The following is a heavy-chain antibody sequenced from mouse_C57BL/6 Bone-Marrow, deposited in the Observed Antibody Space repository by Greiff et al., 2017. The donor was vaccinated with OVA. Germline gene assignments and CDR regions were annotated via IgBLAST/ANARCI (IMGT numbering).Heavy chain of an antibody. D-gene: IGHD1-1*01. V-gene: IGHV1-82*01. J-gene: IGHJ2*01. CDR3: ARGITTVVASDY. CDR1: GYAFSSSW. CDR2: IYPGDGDT. Sequence: VQLVESGPELVKPGASVKISCKASGYAFSSSWMNWVKQRPGKGLEWIGRIYPGDGDTNYNGKFKGKATLTADKSSSTAYMQLSSLTSEDSAVYFCARGITTVVASDYWGQGTTLTVSS.